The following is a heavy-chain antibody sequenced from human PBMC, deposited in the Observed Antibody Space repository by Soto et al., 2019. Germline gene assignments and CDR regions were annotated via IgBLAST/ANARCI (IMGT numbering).Heavy chain of an antibody. D-gene: IGHD3-3*01. J-gene: IGHJ4*02. Sequence: SETLSLTCSVSGGSITDSNYYWAWVRQPPGKGLESIGSIYYSGNTYYNPSLKSRVTISVDTSKNQFSLKLTSVSAADTAMYYCARRVDFWSGYYDFWGQGHLVTVSS. V-gene: IGHV4-39*01. CDR1: GGSITDSNYY. CDR2: IYYSGNT. CDR3: ARRVDFWSGYYDF.